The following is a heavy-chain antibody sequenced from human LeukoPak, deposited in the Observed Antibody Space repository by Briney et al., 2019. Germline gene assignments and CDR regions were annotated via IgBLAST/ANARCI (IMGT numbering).Heavy chain of an antibody. CDR3: ASTLNYYYYYYGMDV. V-gene: IGHV1-69*13. CDR1: GGTFSSYA. CDR2: IIPIFGTA. J-gene: IGHJ6*02. Sequence: SVKVSCKASGGTFSSYAISRVRQAPGQGLEWMGGIIPIFGTANYAQKFQGRVTITADESTSTAYMELSSLRSEDTAVYYCASTLNYYYYYYGMDVWGQGTTVTVSS. D-gene: IGHD1-7*01.